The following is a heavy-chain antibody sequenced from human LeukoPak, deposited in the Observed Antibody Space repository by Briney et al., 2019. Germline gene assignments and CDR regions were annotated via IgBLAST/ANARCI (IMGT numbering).Heavy chain of an antibody. Sequence: GESLQISCKGSGYSFTSYWIGWVRQMPGKGLEWMGIIYPGDSDTRYSPSFQGQVTISADKSISTAYLQWSSLKASDTAMYYCARLQMDSSSWYTFDYWGQGTLVTVSS. J-gene: IGHJ4*02. D-gene: IGHD6-13*01. V-gene: IGHV5-51*01. CDR3: ARLQMDSSSWYTFDY. CDR1: GYSFTSYW. CDR2: IYPGDSDT.